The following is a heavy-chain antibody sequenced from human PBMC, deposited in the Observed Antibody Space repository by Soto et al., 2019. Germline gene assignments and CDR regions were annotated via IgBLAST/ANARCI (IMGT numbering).Heavy chain of an antibody. J-gene: IGHJ6*02. CDR3: ARGRGYSGDDHYYYFDMDV. Sequence: SVKVSCKASGGTFNNYPITWVRQAPGEGLEWMGGSIPIFGTANYAQKFQGRVTLSVDESTSTAYMELSSLRSEDTAVYYCARGRGYSGDDHYYYFDMDVWGQGTTVTVSS. CDR2: SIPIFGTA. CDR1: GGTFNNYP. V-gene: IGHV1-69*13. D-gene: IGHD5-12*01.